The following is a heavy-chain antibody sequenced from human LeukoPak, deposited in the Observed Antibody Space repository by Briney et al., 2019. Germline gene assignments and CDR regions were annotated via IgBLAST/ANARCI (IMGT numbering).Heavy chain of an antibody. CDR3: ARNYFGSGTYPFDY. V-gene: IGHV4-4*02. Sequence: SGTLSLTCAVSGGSISSSNWWSWVRQPPGKGLEWIGEIYHSGSTNYNPSLKSRVTISVDKSKNQFSLKLSSVTAADTAVYHCARNYFGSGTYPFDYWGQGTLVTVSS. CDR1: GGSISSSNW. J-gene: IGHJ4*02. CDR2: IYHSGST. D-gene: IGHD3-10*01.